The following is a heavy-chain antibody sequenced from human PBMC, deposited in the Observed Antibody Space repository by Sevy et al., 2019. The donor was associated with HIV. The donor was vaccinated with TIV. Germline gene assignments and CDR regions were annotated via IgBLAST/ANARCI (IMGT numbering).Heavy chain of an antibody. J-gene: IGHJ4*02. Sequence: GGSLRLSCAASGFTFDDYAMHWVRQPPGKGLEWVSTLSFGCGEINYADSVKGRFTISRDNSKSSVYLQMNNLRPEDTAVYYCAREGCTKPHDYWGQGTLVTVSS. D-gene: IGHD2-8*01. V-gene: IGHV3-23*01. CDR1: GFTFDDYA. CDR2: LSFGCGEI. CDR3: AREGCTKPHDY.